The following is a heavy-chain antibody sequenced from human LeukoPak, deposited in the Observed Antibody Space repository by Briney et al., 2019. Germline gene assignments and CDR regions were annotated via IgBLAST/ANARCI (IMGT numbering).Heavy chain of an antibody. V-gene: IGHV1-69*13. J-gene: IGHJ6*03. CDR3: ARGRYSSSSVDYYYYYMDV. CDR2: IIPIFGTA. Sequence: SVKVSCKASGGTFSSYAISWVRQAPGQGLEWMGGIIPIFGTANYAQKFQGRVTITADESTSTAYMELSSLRSEDTAVYYCARGRYSSSSVDYYYYYMDVWGKGTTVTVSS. CDR1: GGTFSSYA. D-gene: IGHD6-6*01.